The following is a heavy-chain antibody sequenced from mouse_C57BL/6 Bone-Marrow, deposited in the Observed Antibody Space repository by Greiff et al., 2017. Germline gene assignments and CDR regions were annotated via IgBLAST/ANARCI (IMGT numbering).Heavy chain of an antibody. CDR2: IYPGDGDT. J-gene: IGHJ3*02. CDR3: ARKGYDVL. D-gene: IGHD2-2*01. V-gene: IGHV1-82*01. Sequence: VQLQQSGPELVKPGASVKISCKASGYAFSSSWMNWVKQRPGKGLEWIGRIYPGDGDTNYNGKFKGKATLTADKSSSTAYMQLSSLTSEDSAVYFCARKGYDVLWGQGTLVTVSA. CDR1: GYAFSSSW.